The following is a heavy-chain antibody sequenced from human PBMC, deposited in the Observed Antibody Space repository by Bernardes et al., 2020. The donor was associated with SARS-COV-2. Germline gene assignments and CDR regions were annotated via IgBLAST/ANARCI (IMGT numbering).Heavy chain of an antibody. J-gene: IGHJ5*02. D-gene: IGHD3-22*01. CDR2: IDHSGRT. CDR1: GGSFSGYQ. CDR3: AREVNDVSMIVVVITGFSSSCAA. Sequence: SETLSLTCAVYGGSFSGYQWTWIRQAPGKGLEWIGEIDHSGRTKYNPSLKSRLTISVDTSKNQVSLKVNSVTAADAAVYYCAREVNDVSMIVVVITGFSSSCAAWGQRTMINVSS. V-gene: IGHV4-34*01.